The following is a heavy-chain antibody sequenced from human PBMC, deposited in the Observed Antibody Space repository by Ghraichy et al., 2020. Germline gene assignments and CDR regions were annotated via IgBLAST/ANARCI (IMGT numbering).Heavy chain of an antibody. J-gene: IGHJ4*02. CDR1: GGSISSHY. CDR2: FYYSGGT. CDR3: ARTYYYDSGAYPQVYFDY. Sequence: SETLSLTCTVSGGSISSHYWSWIRQPPGKGLEWIGYFYYSGGTNYNPSLKSRVTISLDTSKNRFSLKLSSVTAADTAVYYCARTYYYDSGAYPQVYFDYWGQGTLVTVSS. D-gene: IGHD3-22*01. V-gene: IGHV4-59*11.